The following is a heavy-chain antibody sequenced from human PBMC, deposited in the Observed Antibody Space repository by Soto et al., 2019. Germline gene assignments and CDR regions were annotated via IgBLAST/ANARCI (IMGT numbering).Heavy chain of an antibody. J-gene: IGHJ6*02. D-gene: IGHD3-16*01. CDR2: ISPYNDYT. Sequence: QVQLVQSAAEVKKPGASVRVSCKASGYTFIRYGIAWVRQAPGQGLEWMGWISPYNDYTIYAQKLQGRGTLTADTSTRTVYMELRCLKSDDTAVYSCARGGYYDNTWGKLSHYGLDVWGQGTSVTVAS. V-gene: IGHV1-18*01. CDR3: ARGGYYDNTWGKLSHYGLDV. CDR1: GYTFIRYG.